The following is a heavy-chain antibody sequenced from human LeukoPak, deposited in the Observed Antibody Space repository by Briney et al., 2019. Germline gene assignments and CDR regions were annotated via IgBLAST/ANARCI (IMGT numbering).Heavy chain of an antibody. CDR3: TRDQWLGDTDY. V-gene: IGHV3-49*03. D-gene: IGHD6-19*01. CDR1: GFTFGDYA. J-gene: IGHJ4*02. CDR2: IRSKAYGGTT. Sequence: GGSLRLSCTASGFTFGDYAMSWFRQAPGKGLEWVGFIRSKAYGGTTEYAASVKGRFTISRDASKSIAYLQMNSLKTEDTAVYYCTRDQWLGDTDYWGQGTLVTVSS.